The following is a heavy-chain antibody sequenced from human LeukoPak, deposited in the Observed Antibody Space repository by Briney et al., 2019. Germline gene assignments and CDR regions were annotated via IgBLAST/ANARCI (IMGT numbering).Heavy chain of an antibody. V-gene: IGHV3-21*01. CDR2: ISSSSSYI. J-gene: IGHJ5*02. CDR1: GFTFCSYS. Sequence: PGGSLRLSCAASGFTFCSYSMTWGRQVPGKGLEWVSSISSSSSYIYYADSVKGRFTISRDNAKNSLYLQMNSLRAEDTAVYYCARDEDRWFDPWGQGTLVTVSS. CDR3: ARDEDRWFDP.